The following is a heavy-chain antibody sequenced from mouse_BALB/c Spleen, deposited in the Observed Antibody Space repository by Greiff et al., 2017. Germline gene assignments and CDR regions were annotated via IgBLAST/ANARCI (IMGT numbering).Heavy chain of an antibody. V-gene: IGHV5-4*02. CDR3: ARASGYYYYYAMDY. Sequence: EVQGVESGGGLVKPGGSLKLSCAASGFTFSDYYMYWVRQTPEKRLEWVATISDGGSYTYYPDSVKGRFTISRDNAKNNLYLQKSSLKSEKTAMYYCARASGYYYYYAMDYWGQGTSVTVSS. CDR1: GFTFSDYY. D-gene: IGHD2-3*01. CDR2: ISDGGSYT. J-gene: IGHJ4*01.